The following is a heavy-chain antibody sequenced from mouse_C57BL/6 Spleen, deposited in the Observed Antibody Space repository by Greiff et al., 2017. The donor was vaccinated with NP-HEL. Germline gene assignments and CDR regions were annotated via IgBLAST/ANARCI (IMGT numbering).Heavy chain of an antibody. D-gene: IGHD3-2*02. CDR2: IDPSDSYT. CDR3: ARRGSGYVYYAMDY. J-gene: IGHJ4*01. Sequence: QVQLQQPGAELVKPGASVTLSCKASGYTFTSYWMQWVKQRPGQGLEWIGEIDPSDSYTNYNQQFKGKATLTVDTSSSTAYMQLSSLTSEDSAVYYCARRGSGYVYYAMDYWGQGTSVTVSS. CDR1: GYTFTSYW. V-gene: IGHV1-50*01.